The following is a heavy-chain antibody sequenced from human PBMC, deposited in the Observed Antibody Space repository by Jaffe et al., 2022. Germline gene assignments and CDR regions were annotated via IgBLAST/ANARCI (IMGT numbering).Heavy chain of an antibody. V-gene: IGHV1-3*01. Sequence: QVQLVQSGAEVKKPGASVKVSCKASGYTFTSYAMHWVRQAPGQRLEWMGWINAGNGNTKYSQKFQGRVTITRDTSASTAYMELSSLRSEDTAVYYCASPTLLPFSYMITFGADGAFDIWGQGTMVTVSS. CDR2: INAGNGNT. D-gene: IGHD3-16*01. J-gene: IGHJ3*02. CDR1: GYTFTSYA. CDR3: ASPTLLPFSYMITFGADGAFDI.